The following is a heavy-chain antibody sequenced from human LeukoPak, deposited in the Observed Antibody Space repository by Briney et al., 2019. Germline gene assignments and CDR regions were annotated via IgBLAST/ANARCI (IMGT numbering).Heavy chain of an antibody. CDR3: ARGSPYDSRGYSDY. CDR1: GFTFSSYG. D-gene: IGHD3-22*01. CDR2: IKQDGSEK. V-gene: IGHV3-7*01. Sequence: GGSLRLSCAASGFTFSSYGMHWVRQAPGKGLEWVANIKQDGSEKYYVDSVKGRFTISRDNAKNSLYLQMNSLSAEDTAVYYCARGSPYDSRGYSDYWGQGTLVTVSS. J-gene: IGHJ4*02.